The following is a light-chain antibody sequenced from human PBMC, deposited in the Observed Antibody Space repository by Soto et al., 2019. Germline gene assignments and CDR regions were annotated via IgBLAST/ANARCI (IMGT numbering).Light chain of an antibody. J-gene: IGKJ1*01. CDR1: QSVNSN. V-gene: IGKV3-15*01. CDR3: QQYNNWPQT. Sequence: EILMTQSPATLSVSPGERATLSCRASQSVNSNLAWYQQKPGQSPRLLIYGASTRATGIPARFSGSGSGTEFTLIISSLQSEDFAVYYCQQYNNWPQTFGQGTKVDIK. CDR2: GAS.